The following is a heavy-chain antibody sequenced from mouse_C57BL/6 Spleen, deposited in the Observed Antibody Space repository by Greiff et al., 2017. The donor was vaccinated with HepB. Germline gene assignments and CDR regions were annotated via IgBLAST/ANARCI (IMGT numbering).Heavy chain of an antibody. CDR3: ARRSKSYYYAMDY. Sequence: QVQLQQSGAELVKPGASVKMSCKASGYTFTSYWITWVKQRPGQGLEWIGDIYPGSGSTNYNEKFKSKATLTVDTSSSTAYMQLSSLTSEDSAVYYCARRSKSYYYAMDYWGQGTSVTVSS. D-gene: IGHD2-5*01. CDR2: IYPGSGST. V-gene: IGHV1-55*01. CDR1: GYTFTSYW. J-gene: IGHJ4*01.